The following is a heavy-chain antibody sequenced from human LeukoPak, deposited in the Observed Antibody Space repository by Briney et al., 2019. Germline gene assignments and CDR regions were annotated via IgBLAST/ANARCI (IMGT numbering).Heavy chain of an antibody. Sequence: ASVKVSCQASGGTFSSYAISWVRQAPGQGLEWMGGIIPILGIADYAQKFQGRVTITADKSTSTAYMELSSLRSEDTDVYYCARVNFARYYCSSTSCYDYYYYGMDVWGQGTTVTVSS. CDR1: GGTFSSYA. CDR2: IIPILGIA. D-gene: IGHD2-2*01. V-gene: IGHV1-69*10. CDR3: ARVNFARYYCSSTSCYDYYYYGMDV. J-gene: IGHJ6*02.